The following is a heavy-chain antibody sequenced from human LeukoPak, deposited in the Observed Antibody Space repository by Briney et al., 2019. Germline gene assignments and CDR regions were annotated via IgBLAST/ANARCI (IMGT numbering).Heavy chain of an antibody. V-gene: IGHV3-7*01. Sequence: GGSLRLSCAASGLTFNSYWMSWVRQAPGKGLEWVANIKQDGSEKYSVDSVKGRFTISRDNAKNSLYLQMNILRAEDTAVYYCARDSGYGMDVWGQGTTVTVSS. CDR2: IKQDGSEK. CDR1: GLTFNSYW. J-gene: IGHJ6*02. D-gene: IGHD6-13*01. CDR3: ARDSGYGMDV.